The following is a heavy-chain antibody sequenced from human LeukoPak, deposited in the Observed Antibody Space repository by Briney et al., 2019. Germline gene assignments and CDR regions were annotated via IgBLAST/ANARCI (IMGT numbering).Heavy chain of an antibody. J-gene: IGHJ4*02. D-gene: IGHD2-2*01. CDR1: GGSISSGGYY. CDR2: IYYSGST. CDR3: ARIPLYCSSTSCSSFHFDY. Sequence: PSETLSLTCTVSGGSISSGGYYWSWIRQHPGKGLEWIGYIYYSGSTYYNPSLKSRVTILVDTSKNQFSLKLSSVTAADTAVYYCARIPLYCSSTSCSSFHFDYWGQGTLVTVSS. V-gene: IGHV4-30-4*08.